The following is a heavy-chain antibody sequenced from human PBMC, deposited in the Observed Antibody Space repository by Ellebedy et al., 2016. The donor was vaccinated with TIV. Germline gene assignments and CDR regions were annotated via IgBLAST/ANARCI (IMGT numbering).Heavy chain of an antibody. D-gene: IGHD2-21*02. V-gene: IGHV1-8*03. CDR3: ARGPGTAYCGGDCYSDYYYYGMDV. CDR2: MNPNSGNT. Sequence: ASVKVSCKASGYTFTSYDINWVRQATGQGLEWMGWMNPNSGNTGYAQKFQGRVTITRNTSISTAYMELSSLRSEDTAVYYCARGPGTAYCGGDCYSDYYYYGMDVWGQGTTVTVSS. CDR1: GYTFTSYD. J-gene: IGHJ6*02.